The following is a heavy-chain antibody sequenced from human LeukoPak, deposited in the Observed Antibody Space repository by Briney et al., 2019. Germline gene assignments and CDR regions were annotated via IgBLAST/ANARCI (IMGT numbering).Heavy chain of an antibody. J-gene: IGHJ2*01. CDR2: IYSGGST. CDR3: VSGQYDSRMYFDL. Sequence: GGSLRLSCAASGFTVSSNYMSWVRQAPGKGLEWVSVIYSGGSTYYADSGKGRFTISRDNAKNTLYLQMNSLGIDDTAMYYCVSGQYDSRMYFDLWGRGTLVTVSS. D-gene: IGHD3-22*01. CDR1: GFTVSSNY. V-gene: IGHV3-53*01.